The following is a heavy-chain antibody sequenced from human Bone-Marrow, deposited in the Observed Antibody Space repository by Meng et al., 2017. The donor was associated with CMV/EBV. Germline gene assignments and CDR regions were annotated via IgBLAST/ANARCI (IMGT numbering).Heavy chain of an antibody. J-gene: IGHJ3*01. V-gene: IGHV1-2*02. D-gene: IGHD3-10*02. CDR2: INPNSGGT. CDR3: ANLYYYVATL. CDR1: GYTFTGYY. Sequence: ASVKVSCKASGYTFTGYYMNWVRQAPGQGLEWMGWINPNSGGTNYAQKFQGRVTMTRDTSISTAYMELSRLRSDDTAVYYCANLYYYVATLWGQGTMVTVSS.